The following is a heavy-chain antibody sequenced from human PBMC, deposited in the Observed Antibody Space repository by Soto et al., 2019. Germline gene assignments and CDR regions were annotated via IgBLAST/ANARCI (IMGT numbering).Heavy chain of an antibody. V-gene: IGHV4-39*01. CDR3: ARDYGGNSPFDY. D-gene: IGHD4-17*01. CDR1: GGSISSSSYY. Sequence: SETLSLTCTVSGGSISSSSYYWGWIRQPPGKGLEWIGSIYYSGSTYYNPSLKSRVTISVDTSKNQFSLKLSSVTAADTAVYYCARDYGGNSPFDYWGQGTLVTVSS. CDR2: IYYSGST. J-gene: IGHJ4*02.